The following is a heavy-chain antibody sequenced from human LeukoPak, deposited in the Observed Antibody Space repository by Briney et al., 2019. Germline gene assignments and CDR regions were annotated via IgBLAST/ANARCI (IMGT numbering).Heavy chain of an antibody. Sequence: GGSLRLSCAASGFTFSSYSMNWVRQAPGKGLEWVSSISSSSYIYYADSVKGRFTISRDNAKNSLYLQMNSLRAEDTAVYYRARVASNYVRAPFDYWGQGTLVTVSS. V-gene: IGHV3-21*01. J-gene: IGHJ4*02. D-gene: IGHD4-4*01. CDR2: ISSSSYI. CDR1: GFTFSSYS. CDR3: ARVASNYVRAPFDY.